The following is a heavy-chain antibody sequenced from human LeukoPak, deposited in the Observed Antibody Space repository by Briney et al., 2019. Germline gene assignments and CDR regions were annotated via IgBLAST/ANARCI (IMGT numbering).Heavy chain of an antibody. J-gene: IGHJ4*02. V-gene: IGHV5-51*01. CDR2: IYPGNSDI. CDR3: ARHLSSITSCPNY. CDR1: GYSFASYW. D-gene: IGHD2-2*01. Sequence: GESLKISCKGSGYSFASYWIAWVRQMPGKGLEWMGVIYPGNSDITYSPSFQGQVTISADKSVSTAYLHWSSLKAPDTAIYYCARHLSSITSCPNYWGQGTLVTVSS.